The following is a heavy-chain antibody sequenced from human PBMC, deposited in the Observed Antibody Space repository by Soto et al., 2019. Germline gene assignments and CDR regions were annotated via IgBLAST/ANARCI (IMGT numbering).Heavy chain of an antibody. V-gene: IGHV3-48*03. CDR2: ISSSGSTI. CDR1: GFTFSSYE. J-gene: IGHJ6*02. Sequence: GGSLRLSCAASGFTFSSYEMNWVRQAPGKGLEWVSYISSSGSTIYYADSVKGRFTISRDNAKNSLYLQVNSLRAEDTAVYYCARDTAMANLYYYYGMDVWGQGTTVTVSS. D-gene: IGHD5-18*01. CDR3: ARDTAMANLYYYYGMDV.